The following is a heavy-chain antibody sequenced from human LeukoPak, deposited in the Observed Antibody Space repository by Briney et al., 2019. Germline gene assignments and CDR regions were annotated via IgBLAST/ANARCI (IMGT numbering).Heavy chain of an antibody. CDR3: ARDGIGSSTPFDY. Sequence: PSETLSLTCAVSGGSISSSNWWSWVRQPPGKGLEWIGEIYHSGSTNYNPSLKSRVTISVDTSKNQFSLKLSSVTAADTAVYYCARDGIGSSTPFDYWGQGTLVTVSS. D-gene: IGHD6-6*01. CDR1: GGSISSSNW. V-gene: IGHV4-4*02. CDR2: IYHSGST. J-gene: IGHJ4*02.